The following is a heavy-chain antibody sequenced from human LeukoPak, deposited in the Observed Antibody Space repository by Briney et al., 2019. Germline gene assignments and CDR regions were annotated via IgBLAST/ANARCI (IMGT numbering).Heavy chain of an antibody. CDR2: IYYSGPT. D-gene: IGHD1-26*01. J-gene: IGHJ6*02. CDR1: GGSISSNNNY. Sequence: SETLSLTCSVSGGSISSNNNYWGWIRQPPGKGLEWIASIYYSGPTFYNPSLKSRVTISIDTSKNQFSLKVSSLTAADTAVYYCARVLKYSGSLDGMDVWGQGTTVTVSS. V-gene: IGHV4-39*07. CDR3: ARVLKYSGSLDGMDV.